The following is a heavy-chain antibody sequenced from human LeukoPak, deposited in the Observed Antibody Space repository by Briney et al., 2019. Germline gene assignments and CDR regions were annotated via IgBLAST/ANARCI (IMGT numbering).Heavy chain of an antibody. CDR1: GGSISSYY. V-gene: IGHV4-59*01. J-gene: IGHJ4*02. D-gene: IGHD3-22*01. CDR3: ARGLTYFYDSSGYYYLD. CDR2: IYYSGST. Sequence: SETLSLTCTVSGGSISSYYWSWIRQPPGKGLEWIGYIYYSGSTNYNPSLKSRVNTSLDTSKNQFSLKLSSVTAADTAVYYCARGLTYFYDSSGYYYLDWDQGTLVTVSS.